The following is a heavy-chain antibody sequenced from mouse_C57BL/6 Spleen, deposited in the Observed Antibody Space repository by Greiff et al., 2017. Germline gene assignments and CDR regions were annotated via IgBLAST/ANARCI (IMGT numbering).Heavy chain of an antibody. Sequence: VQLQQSGAELVKPGASVKLSCTASGFNIKDYYMHWVKRRTEQGLEWIGRIDPEDGETKYAPKFQGKATITEDTSSNTAYLQLSSLTSDDTAVYYSAYPLYGNSYAMDYWGQGTSVTVSA. CDR3: AYPLYGNSYAMDY. CDR1: GFNIKDYY. CDR2: IDPEDGET. J-gene: IGHJ4*01. D-gene: IGHD2-1*01. V-gene: IGHV14-2*01.